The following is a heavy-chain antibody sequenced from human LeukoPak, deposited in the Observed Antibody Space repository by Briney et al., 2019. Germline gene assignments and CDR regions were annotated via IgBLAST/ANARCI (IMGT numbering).Heavy chain of an antibody. J-gene: IGHJ3*02. CDR2: ISGSGGST. CDR3: AKGTNYYGSGSYNPGAFDI. Sequence: GGSLRLSCAASGFTFSSYGMSWVRQAPGKGLEWVSAISGSGGSTYYADSVKGRFTISRDNSKNTLYLQMNSLRAEDTAVYYCAKGTNYYGSGSYNPGAFDIWGQGTMVTVSS. CDR1: GFTFSSYG. V-gene: IGHV3-23*01. D-gene: IGHD3-10*01.